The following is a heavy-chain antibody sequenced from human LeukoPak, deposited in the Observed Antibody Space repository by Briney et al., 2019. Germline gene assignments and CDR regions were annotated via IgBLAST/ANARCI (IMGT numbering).Heavy chain of an antibody. J-gene: IGHJ4*02. V-gene: IGHV3-30-3*01. CDR2: ISSDGSNR. CDR1: GLTFRNYA. D-gene: IGHD4-17*01. CDR3: ATAAATMTNLRLVDS. Sequence: GGSLRLSCTASGLTFRNYAMQWVRQAPGKGLEWVTGISSDGSNRFYTDSVKGRFTISRDNSMNTLYLQMNSLNTEDTAVYYCATAAATMTNLRLVDSWGQGTPVTVSS.